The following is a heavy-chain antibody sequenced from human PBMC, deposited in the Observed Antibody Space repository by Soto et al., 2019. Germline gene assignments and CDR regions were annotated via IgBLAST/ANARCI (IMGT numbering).Heavy chain of an antibody. V-gene: IGHV4-30-2*01. CDR1: GGSISSGGYS. D-gene: IGHD2-21*01. Sequence: SETLSLTCAVSGGSISSGGYSWSWIRQPPGKGLEWIGYIYHSGSTYYNPSLKSRVTISVDRSKNQFSLKLSSVTAADTAVYYCARDRNAIPDYWGQGTLVTVSS. CDR2: IYHSGST. CDR3: ARDRNAIPDY. J-gene: IGHJ4*02.